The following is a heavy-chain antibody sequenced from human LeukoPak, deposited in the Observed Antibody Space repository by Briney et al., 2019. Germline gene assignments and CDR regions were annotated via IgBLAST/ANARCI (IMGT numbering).Heavy chain of an antibody. CDR1: GFTFSSYG. Sequence: GGSLRLSCAASGFTFSSYGMSWVPQAPGKGLEWVSAISGSGGSTYYADSVKGRFTISRDNSKNTLYLQMNSLRAEDTAVYYCAKVKGKDGIRDSYDTWGQGTMVTVSS. J-gene: IGHJ3*02. D-gene: IGHD2-21*02. CDR3: AKVKGKDGIRDSYDT. CDR2: ISGSGGST. V-gene: IGHV3-23*01.